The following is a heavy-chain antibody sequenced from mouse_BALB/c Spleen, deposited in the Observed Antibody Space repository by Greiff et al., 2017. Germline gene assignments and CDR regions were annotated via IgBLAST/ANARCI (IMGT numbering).Heavy chain of an antibody. CDR1: GFNIKDTY. Sequence: VQLQQSGAELVKPGASVKLSCTASGFNIKDTYMHWVKQRPEQGLEWIGRIDPANGNTKYDPKFQGKATITADTSSSTAYMQLSSLTSEDSAIYYCARWGKLAWFAYWGQGTLVTVSA. CDR3: ARWGKLAWFAY. CDR2: IDPANGNT. V-gene: IGHV14-3*02. J-gene: IGHJ3*01.